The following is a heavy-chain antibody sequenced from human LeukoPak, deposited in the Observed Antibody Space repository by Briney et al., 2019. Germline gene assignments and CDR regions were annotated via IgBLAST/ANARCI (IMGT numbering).Heavy chain of an antibody. CDR3: AKGMRGYCSSTSCYIKDY. D-gene: IGHD2-2*02. J-gene: IGHJ4*02. CDR2: ISSSSSTI. CDR1: GFTFSSYS. V-gene: IGHV3-48*04. Sequence: PGGSLRLSCAASGFTFSSYSMNWVRQAPGKGLEWVSYISSSSSTIYYADSVKGRFTISRDNAKNSLYLQMNSLRAEDTAVYYCAKGMRGYCSSTSCYIKDYWGQGTLVTVSS.